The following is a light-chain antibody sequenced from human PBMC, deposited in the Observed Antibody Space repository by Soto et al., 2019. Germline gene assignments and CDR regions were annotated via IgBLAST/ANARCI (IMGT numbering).Light chain of an antibody. J-gene: IGLJ3*02. V-gene: IGLV1-40*01. Sequence: QSVLTQPPSVSGAPGQRVTISCTGSSSNIGAGYDVHWYQQLPGPAPKLLIYVNRNRPSGVPDRFSGSRSGTSASLAITGLQAEDEADYYCQSYDSSLSGSKVFGGGTKLTVL. CDR2: VNR. CDR1: SSNIGAGYD. CDR3: QSYDSSLSGSKV.